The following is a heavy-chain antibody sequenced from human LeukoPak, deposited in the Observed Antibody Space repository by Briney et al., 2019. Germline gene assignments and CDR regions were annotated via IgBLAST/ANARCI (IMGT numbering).Heavy chain of an antibody. D-gene: IGHD3-22*01. Sequence: SETLSLTCTVSGYSISSGYYWGRIRQPPGKGLEWIGSIYHSGSTYYNPSLKSRVTISVDTSKNQFSLKLSSVTAADTAVYYCARHFNYYDSLDYWGQGTLVTVSS. CDR1: GYSISSGYY. V-gene: IGHV4-38-2*02. J-gene: IGHJ4*02. CDR2: IYHSGST. CDR3: ARHFNYYDSLDY.